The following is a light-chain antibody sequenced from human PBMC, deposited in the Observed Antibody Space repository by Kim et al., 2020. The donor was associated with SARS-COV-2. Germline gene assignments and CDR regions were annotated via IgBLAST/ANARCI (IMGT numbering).Light chain of an antibody. J-gene: IGLJ1*01. CDR3: QAWDSSTEV. CDR1: KLGDKY. CDR2: QDS. Sequence: VSPGQTASITCSGDKLGDKYACCYQQKPGQSPVLVIYQDSKRPSGSPERFSGSNSGNTATLTISGTQAMDEADYYCQAWDSSTEVFGTGTKVTVL. V-gene: IGLV3-1*01.